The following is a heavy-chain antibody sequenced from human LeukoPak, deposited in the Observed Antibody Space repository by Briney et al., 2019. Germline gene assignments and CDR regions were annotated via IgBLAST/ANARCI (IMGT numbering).Heavy chain of an antibody. CDR1: GHTYSIYN. D-gene: IGHD2-8*02. Sequence: PGVPLSLLCAVSGHTYSIYNVNCVRHATGKGRVGLSSISSSSSYIHYADSVKGRFTISRDNVDNVVYLEMNSLGAEDTATYYCARVAVSGPTGWFDSWGQGTLVIVSS. V-gene: IGHV3-21*01. J-gene: IGHJ5*01. CDR2: ISSSSSYI. CDR3: ARVAVSGPTGWFDS.